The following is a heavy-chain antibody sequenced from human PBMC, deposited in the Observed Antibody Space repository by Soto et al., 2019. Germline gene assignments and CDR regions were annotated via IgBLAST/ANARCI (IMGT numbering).Heavy chain of an antibody. CDR3: ATYCQSPLPTPSHYYYYGMDV. CDR2: ISYDGSNK. D-gene: IGHD2-21*02. V-gene: IGHV3-30*03. Sequence: PGGSLRLSCAASGFTFSSYGMHWVRQAPGKXLEWVAVISYDGSNKYYADSVKGRFTISRDNSKNTLYLQMNSLRAEDTAVYYCATYCQSPLPTPSHYYYYGMDVWGQGTTVTVSS. J-gene: IGHJ6*02. CDR1: GFTFSSYG.